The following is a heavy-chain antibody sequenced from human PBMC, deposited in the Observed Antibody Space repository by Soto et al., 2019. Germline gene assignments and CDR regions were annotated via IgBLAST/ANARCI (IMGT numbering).Heavy chain of an antibody. V-gene: IGHV3-23*01. Sequence: EARLLESGGGLVQPGGSLRLSCVVSGFSMSNHALSWVRPAPGKGLEWVSSIRSTGSMTYYADSIKGRFTISRDNSKNTVFLQMNSQRPDDMAFYFCAREPKPFMTGYYDLWGQGTLVTVSS. D-gene: IGHD3-9*01. CDR1: GFSMSNHA. CDR3: AREPKPFMTGYYDL. J-gene: IGHJ4*02. CDR2: IRSTGSMT.